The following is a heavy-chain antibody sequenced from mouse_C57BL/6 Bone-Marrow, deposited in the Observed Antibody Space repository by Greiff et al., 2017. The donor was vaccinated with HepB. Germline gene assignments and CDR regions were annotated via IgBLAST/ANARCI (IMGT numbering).Heavy chain of an antibody. CDR3: ARGGLRWYFDY. CDR2: ISSGGSYT. D-gene: IGHD2-4*01. V-gene: IGHV5-6*01. J-gene: IGHJ2*01. Sequence: EVHLVESGGDLVKPGGSLKLSCAASGFTFSSYGMSWVRQTPDKRLEWVATISSGGSYTYYPDSVKGRFTISRDNAKNTLYLQMSSLKSEDTAMYYCARGGLRWYFDYWGQGTTLTVSS. CDR1: GFTFSSYG.